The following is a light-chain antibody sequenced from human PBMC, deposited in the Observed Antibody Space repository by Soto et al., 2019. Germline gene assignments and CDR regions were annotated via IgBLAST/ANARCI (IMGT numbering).Light chain of an antibody. CDR3: QQYINWPPYT. CDR2: GAS. J-gene: IGKJ2*01. V-gene: IGKV3-15*01. Sequence: EIVMTHSPATLSVSPGERATLSCRASQSVRSNLAWFQQKPGQAPRLLIYGASTRATGIPARFSGSGSGTEFTLTISSLQSEDFAIYYCQQYINWPPYTFGQGTRLGIK. CDR1: QSVRSN.